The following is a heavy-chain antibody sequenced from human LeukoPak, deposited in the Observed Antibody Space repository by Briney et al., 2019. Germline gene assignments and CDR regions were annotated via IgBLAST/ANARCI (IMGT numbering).Heavy chain of an antibody. CDR3: ARGSTARYYYDSSGYYWGAVDY. CDR1: GYTFTTYG. Sequence: GASVKVSCKASGYTFTTYGISWVRQAPGQGLEWMGWISAYNGNTNYAQKFQGRVTMTTDTSTNTAYMALRSLRSDDTAVYYCARGSTARYYYDSSGYYWGAVDYWGQGTLVTISS. J-gene: IGHJ4*02. CDR2: ISAYNGNT. D-gene: IGHD3-22*01. V-gene: IGHV1-18*01.